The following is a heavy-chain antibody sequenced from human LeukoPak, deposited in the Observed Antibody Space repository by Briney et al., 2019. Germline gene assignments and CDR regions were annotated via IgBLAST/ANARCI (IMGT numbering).Heavy chain of an antibody. Sequence: ASVTVSFTASGYTFPIYGITWVRQAPGQGLEWMGWISAYSGNTNYAQKLQGRVTMTTDTSTSTAYMELRSLRSDDTAVYYCARGEIAAALDYWGQGTLVTVSS. D-gene: IGHD6-13*01. CDR2: ISAYSGNT. CDR1: GYTFPIYG. J-gene: IGHJ4*02. V-gene: IGHV1-18*01. CDR3: ARGEIAAALDY.